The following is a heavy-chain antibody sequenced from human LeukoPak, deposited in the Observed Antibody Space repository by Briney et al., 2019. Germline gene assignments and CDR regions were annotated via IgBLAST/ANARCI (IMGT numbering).Heavy chain of an antibody. Sequence: ASVKVSCKASGYTFTGYYMHWVRQAPGQRLEWMGWINPNSGGTNYAQKFQGRVTMTRDTSISTAYMELSRLRSDDTAVYYCARLNRIVGATTGYWGQGTLVTVSS. D-gene: IGHD1-26*01. CDR2: INPNSGGT. CDR3: ARLNRIVGATTGY. CDR1: GYTFTGYY. J-gene: IGHJ4*02. V-gene: IGHV1-2*02.